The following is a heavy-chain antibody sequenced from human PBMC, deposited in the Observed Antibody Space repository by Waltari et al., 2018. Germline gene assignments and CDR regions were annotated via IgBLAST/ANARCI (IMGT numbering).Heavy chain of an antibody. Sequence: QLQLQESGPGLVKPSGTLSLICAVSGDSMNYWWSWVRQPPGKGLEWIGQVLGSGRTNYNPCFASRVPISLYTSTHQFALKMSSATAAETALYYCARDRCRGLYLDTWGQGILVTVSP. CDR2: VLGSGRT. D-gene: IGHD2-15*01. J-gene: IGHJ4*02. CDR3: ARDRCRGLYLDT. V-gene: IGHV4-4*02. CDR1: GDSMNYW.